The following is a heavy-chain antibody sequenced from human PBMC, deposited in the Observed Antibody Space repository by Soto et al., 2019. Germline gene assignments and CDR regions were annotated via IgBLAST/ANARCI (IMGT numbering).Heavy chain of an antibody. D-gene: IGHD6-19*01. CDR3: AKVHGSCWYEDFDY. CDR1: GYTFIAYH. CDR2: INPNSGGT. V-gene: IGHV1-2*02. J-gene: IGHJ4*01. Sequence: QVQLVQSGAEAKKPGASVKVSCKASGYTFIAYHIHWLRQAPGQGLEWMGWINPNSGGTNYAQEFQDRVTITRDTSISTAYMEVSRRTSDDTAMYHCAKVHGSCWYEDFDYWGHGTLVTVSP.